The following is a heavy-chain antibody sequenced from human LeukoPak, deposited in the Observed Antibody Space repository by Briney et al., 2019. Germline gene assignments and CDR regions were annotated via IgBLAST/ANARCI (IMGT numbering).Heavy chain of an antibody. CDR1: GFTFSSYS. CDR2: ISSSSSYI. Sequence: PGGSLRLSCAASGFTFSSYSMNWVRQAPGKGLEWVSSISSSSSYIYYADSVKGRFTISRDNAKNSLYLQMNSLRAEDTAVYYCARSRTGTTSWWFDPWGQGTLVTVSS. CDR3: ARSRTGTTSWWFDP. J-gene: IGHJ5*02. D-gene: IGHD1-7*01. V-gene: IGHV3-21*01.